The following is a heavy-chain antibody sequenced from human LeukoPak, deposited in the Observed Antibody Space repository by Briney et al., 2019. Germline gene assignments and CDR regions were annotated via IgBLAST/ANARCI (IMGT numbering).Heavy chain of an antibody. V-gene: IGHV3-23*01. Sequence: GGSLRLSCAASGLTFSSYAMSWVRQAPGKGLEWVLAISGSGGSTYYADSVKGRFTISRDNSKNTLYLQMNSLRAEDTAVYYCAKDRVLLWFGELSHYFDYWGQGTLVTVSS. D-gene: IGHD3-10*01. J-gene: IGHJ4*02. CDR1: GLTFSSYA. CDR2: ISGSGGST. CDR3: AKDRVLLWFGELSHYFDY.